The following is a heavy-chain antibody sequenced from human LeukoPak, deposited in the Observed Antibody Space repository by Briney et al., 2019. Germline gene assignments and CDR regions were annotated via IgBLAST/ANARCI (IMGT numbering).Heavy chain of an antibody. CDR3: ARERGGQRTGQFDQ. J-gene: IGHJ4*02. D-gene: IGHD1-1*01. CDR2: IYYSGSA. CDR1: GDSIRSSY. V-gene: IGHV4-59*01. Sequence: SETLSLTSTVSGDSIRSSYWSWIRQPPGETLEWVGYIYYSGSANYNPSLKDRVSMSVDTSKNQLSLRLSSVTAADTAVYYCARERGGQRTGQFDQWGQGILVTVSS.